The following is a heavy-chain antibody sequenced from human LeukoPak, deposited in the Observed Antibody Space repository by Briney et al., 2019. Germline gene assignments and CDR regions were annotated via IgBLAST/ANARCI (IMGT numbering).Heavy chain of an antibody. J-gene: IGHJ3*02. V-gene: IGHV4-59*01. CDR1: GGSISRYY. CDR2: IYYSGST. Sequence: PSETLSLTCSVSGGSISRYYWSWIRQPPGKGLEWIGYIYYSGSTNYNTSLKSRVTISVDTSQNQFSRKLTSLAAAAPPVFSLVRDLSMDRGAEGPIWGQGTMVTVSS. D-gene: IGHD3-10*01. CDR3: VRDLSMDRGAEGPI.